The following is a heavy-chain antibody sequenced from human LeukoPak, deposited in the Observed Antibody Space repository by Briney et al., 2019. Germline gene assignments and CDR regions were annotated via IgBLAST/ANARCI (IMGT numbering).Heavy chain of an antibody. CDR3: AAGGRIAAAVEY. CDR1: GDSISSYY. CDR2: IYSSGST. V-gene: IGHV4-4*07. J-gene: IGHJ4*02. D-gene: IGHD6-13*01. Sequence: SETLSLTCTVSGDSISSYYWSWLRQPAGKGLEWIGRIYSSGSTNYNPSLKSRVTMSVETSKNQFSLKLSSVTAADTAVYYCAAGGRIAAAVEYWGQGTLVTVSS.